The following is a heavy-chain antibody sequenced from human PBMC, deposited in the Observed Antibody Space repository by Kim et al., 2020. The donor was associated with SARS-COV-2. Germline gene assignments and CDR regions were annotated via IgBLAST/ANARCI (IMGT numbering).Heavy chain of an antibody. CDR1: GGSISSYY. V-gene: IGHV4-59*08. D-gene: IGHD4-4*01. Sequence: SETLSLTCTVSGGSISSYYWSWIRQPPGQGLEWIGYIYYSGSTNYNPSLKSRVTISVDTSKNQFSLKLSSVTAADTAVYYCARTTVTTWTRYYYYMDVWGKGTTVTVSS. CDR2: IYYSGST. CDR3: ARTTVTTWTRYYYYMDV. J-gene: IGHJ6*03.